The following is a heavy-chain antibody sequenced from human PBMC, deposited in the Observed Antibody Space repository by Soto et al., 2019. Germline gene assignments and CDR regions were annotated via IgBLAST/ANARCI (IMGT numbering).Heavy chain of an antibody. J-gene: IGHJ6*02. Sequence: QVQLVQSGAEVKKPGSSVKVSCKASGGTFSSYAISWVRQAPGQGLEWMGGIIPIFGTANYAQKFQGRVTITADESTSTAYMELSSLRSEDTAVYYCARVVFGSSGWYGQGKYGMDVWGQGTTVTVSS. V-gene: IGHV1-69*01. CDR1: GGTFSSYA. CDR3: ARVVFGSSGWYGQGKYGMDV. D-gene: IGHD6-19*01. CDR2: IIPIFGTA.